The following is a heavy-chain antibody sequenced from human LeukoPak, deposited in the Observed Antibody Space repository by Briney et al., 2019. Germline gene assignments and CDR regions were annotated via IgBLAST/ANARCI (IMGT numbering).Heavy chain of an antibody. CDR3: ARAQLLPSAFDI. Sequence: SETLSLTCAVYGGSFSGYYWSWIRQPPGKGLEWIGEINHSGSTNYNPSLKSRVTISVDTSKNQFSLKLSSVTAADTAVYYCARAQLLPSAFDIWGQGTMVTVSS. V-gene: IGHV4-34*01. CDR1: GGSFSGYY. D-gene: IGHD2-15*01. CDR2: INHSGST. J-gene: IGHJ3*02.